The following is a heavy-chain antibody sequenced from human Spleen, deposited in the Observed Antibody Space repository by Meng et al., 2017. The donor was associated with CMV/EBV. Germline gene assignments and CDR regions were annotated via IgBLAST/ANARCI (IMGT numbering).Heavy chain of an antibody. J-gene: IGHJ4*02. Sequence: QVQLQQWRAGLVKPSDTLTLTCAVYGGSFSGYYWSEIRQPPGKVLEWIGEINHSGSTNYNPSLKSRVTISVDTSKNQFSLKLSSVTAADTAVYYCASDCSGGSCYYVYWDQGTLVTVSS. CDR2: INHSGST. CDR1: GGSFSGYY. V-gene: IGHV4-34*01. D-gene: IGHD2-15*01. CDR3: ASDCSGGSCYYVY.